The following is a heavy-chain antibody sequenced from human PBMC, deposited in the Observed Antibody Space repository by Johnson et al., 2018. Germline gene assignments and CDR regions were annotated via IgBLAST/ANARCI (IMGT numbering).Heavy chain of an antibody. Sequence: QLVQSGGGVVQPGRSLRLSCAASGFTFSSYGMHWVRQAPGKGLEWVAVIWYDGSNKYYADSVKGRFTISRDKSKNTMYLQMNSLRAEDTAVYYFATRDPLVVAAKNYDYYYMDDWGKGTTVTVS. CDR3: ATRDPLVVAAKNYDYYYMDD. D-gene: IGHD2-15*01. CDR1: GFTFSSYG. CDR2: IWYDGSNK. J-gene: IGHJ6*03. V-gene: IGHV3-33*01.